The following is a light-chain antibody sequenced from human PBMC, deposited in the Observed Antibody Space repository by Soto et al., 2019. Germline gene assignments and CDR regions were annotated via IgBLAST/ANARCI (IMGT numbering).Light chain of an antibody. V-gene: IGLV2-8*01. CDR2: EVS. J-gene: IGLJ2*01. CDR3: TSYPGSNVSVV. Sequence: QSALTQPPSASGSPGQSVTISCTGTSSDVGGYNYVSWYQQHPGKAPILMIYEVSKRPSGVPYRFSGSKSGNTASLTVSGLQGEDGGDYYCTSYPGSNVSVVFGGGTKVTVL. CDR1: SSDVGGYNY.